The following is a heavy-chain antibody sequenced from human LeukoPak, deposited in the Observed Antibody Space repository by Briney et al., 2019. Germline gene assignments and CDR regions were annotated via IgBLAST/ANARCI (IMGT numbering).Heavy chain of an antibody. Sequence: SETLSLTCTVSGYSISSGYYWGWIRQPPGKGLEWIGSIYHSGSTYYNPSLKSRVTISVDTSKNQFSLKLSSVTAADTAVYYCAKDFDIVVVPAAKDSPLGPFDYWGQGTLVTVSS. CDR3: AKDFDIVVVPAAKDSPLGPFDY. CDR1: GYSISSGYY. D-gene: IGHD2-2*01. V-gene: IGHV4-38-2*02. CDR2: IYHSGST. J-gene: IGHJ4*02.